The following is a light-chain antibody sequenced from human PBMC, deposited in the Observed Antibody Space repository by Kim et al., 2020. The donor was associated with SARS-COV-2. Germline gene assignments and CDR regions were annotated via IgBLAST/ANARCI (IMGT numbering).Light chain of an antibody. CDR2: EVS. CDR1: TSDTATYNR. J-gene: IGLJ3*02. CDR3: SSYISSSTLL. Sequence: TVSCTGITSDTATYNRVSLYQHPPGPAPKLMIYEVSNRPSGVPDRFSGSKSGNTASLTISGLQAEDEADYYCSSYISSSTLLFGGGTQLTVL. V-gene: IGLV2-18*02.